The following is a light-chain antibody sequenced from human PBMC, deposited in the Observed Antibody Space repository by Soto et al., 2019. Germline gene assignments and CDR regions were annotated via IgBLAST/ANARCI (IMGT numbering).Light chain of an antibody. CDR1: QSVGSSH. CDR3: QQYNSYPIT. Sequence: EIVLTQSPGTLSLSPGERATLSCRASQSVGSSHLAWYQQKPGQAPRLLIYGASSRATGIPDRFSGSGSGTDFTLTISSLQPEDFATYYCQQYNSYPITFGQGTRLE. V-gene: IGKV3-20*01. CDR2: GAS. J-gene: IGKJ5*01.